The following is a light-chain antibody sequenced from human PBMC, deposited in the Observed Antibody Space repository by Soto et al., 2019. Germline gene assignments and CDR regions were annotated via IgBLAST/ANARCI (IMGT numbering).Light chain of an antibody. CDR1: QSVSSSY. CDR3: QQYGSSPPHT. V-gene: IGKV3-20*01. CDR2: GAS. J-gene: IGKJ5*01. Sequence: EIVLTQSPGTLSLSPGERATLSCRASQSVSSSYLAWYQQKPGQAPRLLIYGASSRATGIPDRFSGSGSGTYVTLTISRLEPEDVAVYYCQQYGSSPPHTFGQGTRLEIK.